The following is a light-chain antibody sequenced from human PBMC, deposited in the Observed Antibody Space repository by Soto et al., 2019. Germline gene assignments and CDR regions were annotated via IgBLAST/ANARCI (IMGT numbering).Light chain of an antibody. CDR3: CSYAVRDNFFV. CDR1: SNDVGAYNY. CDR2: DVS. J-gene: IGLJ1*01. Sequence: QSVLTQPRSVSGSPGQSVIISCSGISNDVGAYNYVSWYQQHPGKAPKLVIYDVSKRPSGVPARFSGSKSGNTASLTISGLQAEDEADYLCCSYAVRDNFFVFGTGTKGIV. V-gene: IGLV2-11*01.